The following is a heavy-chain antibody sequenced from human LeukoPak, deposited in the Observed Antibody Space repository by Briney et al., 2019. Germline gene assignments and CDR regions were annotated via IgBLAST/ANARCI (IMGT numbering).Heavy chain of an antibody. CDR2: ISSSSSYI. V-gene: IGHV3-21*01. CDR1: GFTFSSYS. D-gene: IGHD1-26*01. CDR3: ATPRGGATTPRFDY. Sequence: GGSLRLSCAASGFTFSSYSMNWVRQAPGKGLEWVSSISSSSSYIYYADSVKGRFTISRDNAKNSLYLQMNSLRAKDTAVYYCATPRGGATTPRFDYWGQGTLVTVSS. J-gene: IGHJ4*02.